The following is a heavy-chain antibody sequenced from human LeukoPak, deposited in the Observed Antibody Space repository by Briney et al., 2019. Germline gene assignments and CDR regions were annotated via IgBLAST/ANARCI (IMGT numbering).Heavy chain of an antibody. J-gene: IGHJ4*02. Sequence: SETLSLTCAVYGGSFSGYCWSWIRQPPGKGLEWIGEINHSGSTNYNPSLKSRVTISVDTSKNQFSLKLSSVTAADTAVYYCARGPDSSGYYPPYFDYWGQGTLVTVSS. V-gene: IGHV4-34*01. CDR2: INHSGST. CDR1: GGSFSGYC. D-gene: IGHD3-22*01. CDR3: ARGPDSSGYYPPYFDY.